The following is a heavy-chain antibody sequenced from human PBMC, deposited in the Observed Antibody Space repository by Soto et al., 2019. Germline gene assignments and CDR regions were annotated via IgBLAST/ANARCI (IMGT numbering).Heavy chain of an antibody. V-gene: IGHV3-30-3*01. Sequence: GGSLRLSCAASGFTFSSYAMHWVRQAPGKGLEWVAVISYDGSNKYYADSVKGRFTISRDNSKNTLYLQMNSLRAEDTAVYHCARDPHIVVVAATYFDYWGQGTLVTVSS. CDR1: GFTFSSYA. J-gene: IGHJ4*02. D-gene: IGHD2-15*01. CDR2: ISYDGSNK. CDR3: ARDPHIVVVAATYFDY.